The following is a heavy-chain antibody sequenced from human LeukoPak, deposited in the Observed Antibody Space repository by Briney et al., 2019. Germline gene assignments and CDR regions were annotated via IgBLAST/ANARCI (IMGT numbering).Heavy chain of an antibody. V-gene: IGHV3-74*01. CDR1: GFTFSSYG. J-gene: IGHJ5*02. CDR2: INSDARST. Sequence: GGSLRLSCAASGFTFSSYGMHWVRQAPGKGLVWASRINSDARSTSYADSVKGRFTISRDNAKNTLYLQMNSLRAEDTAVYYCARGADTGYSGDSWGQGTLVTVSS. CDR3: ARGADTGYSGDS. D-gene: IGHD3-9*01.